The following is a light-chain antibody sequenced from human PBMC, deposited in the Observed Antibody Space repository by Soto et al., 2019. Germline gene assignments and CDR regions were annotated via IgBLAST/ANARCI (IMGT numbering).Light chain of an antibody. CDR1: QGIRNL. CDR3: QKYSSVPV. Sequence: DIQMTQSPTSLSASVGDRVTITCRASQGIRNLVAWYQQKPGKAPKLLIYAASTLQSGVPSRFSGSGSGTAFTLTINSLQPEDVATYSCQKYSSVPVFGPGTKVEI. CDR2: AAS. J-gene: IGKJ3*01. V-gene: IGKV1-27*01.